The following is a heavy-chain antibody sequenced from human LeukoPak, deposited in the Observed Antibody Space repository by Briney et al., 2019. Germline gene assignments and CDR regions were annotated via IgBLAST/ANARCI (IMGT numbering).Heavy chain of an antibody. D-gene: IGHD6-19*01. CDR2: IYYTGST. J-gene: IGHJ4*02. Sequence: SETLSLACIVSGGSVSSGSYFWSWIRQPPGKGLEWIGYIYYTGSTNYNPSLKSRVTISADTSKNQFSLKLTSVTAADTAMYYCARVGWGPTHLGQGTPVTVSS. CDR3: ARVGWGPTH. CDR1: GGSVSSGSYF. V-gene: IGHV4-61*01.